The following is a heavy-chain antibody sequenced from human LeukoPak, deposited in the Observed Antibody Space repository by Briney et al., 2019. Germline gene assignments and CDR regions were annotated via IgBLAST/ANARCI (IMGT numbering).Heavy chain of an antibody. V-gene: IGHV3-23*01. CDR1: GFTFSSYE. CDR2: ISGSGGST. Sequence: GGSLRLYCAASGFTFSSYEMTWVPQAPGKGLEWVSAISGSGGSTYYADSVKGRFTISRDNSKNTLYLQMNSLRAEDTAVYYCAKVLVYYGSGSYPQYFDYWGQGTLVTVSS. CDR3: AKVLVYYGSGSYPQYFDY. D-gene: IGHD3-10*01. J-gene: IGHJ4*02.